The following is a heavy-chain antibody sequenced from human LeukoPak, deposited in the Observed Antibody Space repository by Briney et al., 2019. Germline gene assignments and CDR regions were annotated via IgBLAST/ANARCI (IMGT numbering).Heavy chain of an antibody. Sequence: SETLSLTCTVSGGSISNYYWSWIRQPPGKGLEWIGYIYYSGGTSYNPSLKSRVTISVDTSKNQFSLKLSSVTAADTAVYYCARLPKFGELTDYWGQGTLVTVSS. CDR2: IYYSGGT. J-gene: IGHJ4*02. V-gene: IGHV4-59*08. CDR1: GGSISNYY. CDR3: ARLPKFGELTDY. D-gene: IGHD3-10*02.